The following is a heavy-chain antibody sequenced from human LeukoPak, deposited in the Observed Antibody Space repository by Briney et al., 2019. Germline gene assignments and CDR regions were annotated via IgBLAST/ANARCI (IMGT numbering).Heavy chain of an antibody. CDR2: ISYDGTNK. Sequence: HPGRSLRLSCAVSGFTFSSYGMHWVRQAPGKGLEWMAAISYDGTNKYYVDSVKGRFTISRDNSKNTLYLQMNSLRAEDTAVYYCAKDLNYDFWSGLGNWGQGTRVTVSS. CDR1: GFTFSSYG. J-gene: IGHJ4*02. V-gene: IGHV3-30*18. CDR3: AKDLNYDFWSGLGN. D-gene: IGHD3-3*01.